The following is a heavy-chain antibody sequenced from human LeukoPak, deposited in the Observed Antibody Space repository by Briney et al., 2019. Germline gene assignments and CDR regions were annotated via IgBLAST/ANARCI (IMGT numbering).Heavy chain of an antibody. CDR1: GYTFTSYG. D-gene: IGHD6-19*01. CDR2: ISAYNGNT. V-gene: IGHV1-18*04. Sequence: GASVKVSCKASGYTFTSYGISWVRQAPGQGLEGMGWISAYNGNTNYAKKLQGRVTMTTDTSTSTAYMELRSLRSDDTAVYYCARDDSSGWYSYYYYYYGMDVWGKGTTVTVSS. J-gene: IGHJ6*04. CDR3: ARDDSSGWYSYYYYYYGMDV.